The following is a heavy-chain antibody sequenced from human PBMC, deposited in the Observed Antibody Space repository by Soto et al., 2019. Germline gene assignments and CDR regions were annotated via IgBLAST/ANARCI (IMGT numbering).Heavy chain of an antibody. CDR3: ARGIATGQLDP. J-gene: IGHJ5*02. D-gene: IGHD2-15*01. CDR1: GYTFTRYT. Sequence: ASVKVSCKASGYTFTRYTMNWVRQAPGQRLEWMGWINPDNGNTKSSQKFQDRVIITRNTSASTAYMDLSSLRSEDTAVYYCARGIATGQLDPWGQGTLVTVSS. V-gene: IGHV1-3*01. CDR2: INPDNGNT.